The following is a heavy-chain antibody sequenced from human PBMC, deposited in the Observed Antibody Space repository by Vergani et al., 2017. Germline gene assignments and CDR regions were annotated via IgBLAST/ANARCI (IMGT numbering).Heavy chain of an antibody. CDR3: AKTHDFSSLYSSYNWFDP. V-gene: IGHV5-51*01. Sequence: EKQLVQSGSETKKPGESLKISCQAFGYIFSNFWIGWVRQRPGRGLDWMGIIYPGDSEVKSNPTFRGQVIFSVDTSVNTAYLQWRSLQASDTATYYCAKTHDFSSLYSSYNWFDPWGQGTQVTVSS. CDR2: IYPGDSEV. D-gene: IGHD3-3*01. J-gene: IGHJ5*02. CDR1: GYIFSNFW.